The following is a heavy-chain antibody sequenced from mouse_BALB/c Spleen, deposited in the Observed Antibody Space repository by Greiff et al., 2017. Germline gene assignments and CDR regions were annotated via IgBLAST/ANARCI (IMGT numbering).Heavy chain of an antibody. D-gene: IGHD2-1*01. CDR1: GFSLTSYG. V-gene: IGHV2-9*02. CDR3: ARELDLLWAY. Sequence: QVQLKESGPGLVAPSQSLSITCTVSGFSLTSYGVHWVRQPPGKGLEWLGVIWAGGSTNYNSALMSRLSISKDNSKSQVFLKMNSLQTDDTAMYYCARELDLLWAYWGQGTLVTVSA. CDR2: IWAGGST. J-gene: IGHJ3*01.